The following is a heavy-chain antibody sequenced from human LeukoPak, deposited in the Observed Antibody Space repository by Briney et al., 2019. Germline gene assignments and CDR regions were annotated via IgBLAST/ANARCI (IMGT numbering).Heavy chain of an antibody. CDR1: GGSISSDTHH. Sequence: PSETLSLTCTVSGGSISSDTHHWGWIRQPPGKGLQWIVSVYYSGSTYYNPSLRSRVTLSVDTSKDQFSLKLSSVTATDTAMYYCARSGWPLGGFDPWGQGILVTVSS. D-gene: IGHD3-10*01. CDR3: ARSGWPLGGFDP. J-gene: IGHJ5*02. V-gene: IGHV4-39*01. CDR2: VYYSGST.